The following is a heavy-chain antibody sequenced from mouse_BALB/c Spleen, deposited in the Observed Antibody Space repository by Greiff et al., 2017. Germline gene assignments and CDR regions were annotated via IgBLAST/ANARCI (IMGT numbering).Heavy chain of an antibody. V-gene: IGHV2-9*02. Sequence: VKLQESGPGLVAPSQSLSITCTVSGFSLTSYGVHWVRQPPGKGLEWLGVIWAGGSTNYNSALMSRLSISKDNSKSQVFLKMNSLQTDDTAMYYCARDRGYGNLAWFAYWGQGTLVTVSA. J-gene: IGHJ3*01. CDR3: ARDRGYGNLAWFAY. CDR2: IWAGGST. CDR1: GFSLTSYG. D-gene: IGHD2-1*01.